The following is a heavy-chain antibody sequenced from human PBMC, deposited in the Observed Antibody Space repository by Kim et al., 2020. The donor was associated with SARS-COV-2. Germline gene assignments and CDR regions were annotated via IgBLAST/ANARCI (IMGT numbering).Heavy chain of an antibody. V-gene: IGHV4-59*13. J-gene: IGHJ4*02. CDR2: IYYSGST. CDR1: GGSISSYY. CDR3: ARAYGDYKFDY. D-gene: IGHD4-17*01. Sequence: SETLSLTCTVSGGSISSYYWSWIRQPPGKGLEWIGYIYYSGSTNYNPSLKSRVTISVDTSKNQFSLKLSSVTAADTAVYYCARAYGDYKFDYWGQGTLVTVSS.